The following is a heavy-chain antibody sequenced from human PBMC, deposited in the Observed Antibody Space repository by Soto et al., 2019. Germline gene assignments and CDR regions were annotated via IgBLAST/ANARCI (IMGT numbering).Heavy chain of an antibody. CDR3: ARGGDCSGGSCYGNLYFDY. Sequence: QVQLVESGGGVVQAGRSLRLSCAASGFTFSRYAMHWVRQAPGKGQEWVAAISYDGNFKDYADSVKGRFTIARDNSKNPLFLQLNSLRADDTAVYHCARGGDCSGGSCYGNLYFDYWSQGTLVTVSS. D-gene: IGHD2-15*01. CDR1: GFTFSRYA. J-gene: IGHJ4*02. V-gene: IGHV3-30-3*01. CDR2: ISYDGNFK.